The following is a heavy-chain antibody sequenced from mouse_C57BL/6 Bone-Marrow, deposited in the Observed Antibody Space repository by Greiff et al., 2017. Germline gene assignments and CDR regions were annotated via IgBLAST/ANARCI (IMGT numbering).Heavy chain of an antibody. Sequence: EVKLVESGPELVKPGASVKISCKASGYSFTDYNMNWVKQSNGKSLEWIGVINPNYGTTSYNQKFKGKATLTVDQSSSTAYMQLTSLTSEDSAVYYCARCYDYYYAMDYWCQGTSVTGSS. J-gene: IGHJ4*01. D-gene: IGHD2-4*01. CDR2: INPNYGTT. V-gene: IGHV1-39*01. CDR1: GYSFTDYN. CDR3: ARCYDYYYAMDY.